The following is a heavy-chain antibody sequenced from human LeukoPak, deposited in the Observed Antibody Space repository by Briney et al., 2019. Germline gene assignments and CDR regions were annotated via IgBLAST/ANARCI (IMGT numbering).Heavy chain of an antibody. CDR3: AIRPSCSSNSCYRDRPFDY. CDR1: GHSFISLH. D-gene: IGHD2-2*01. Sequence: GASVKVTRKAFGHSFISLHQRWVPRATGQGLEWMVCMNPNSGNTGYALKFQGRVTITRNTSISTAYMELNSLRSEDTSVYYCAIRPSCSSNSCYRDRPFDYWGQGTLVTVSS. CDR2: MNPNSGNT. J-gene: IGHJ4*02. V-gene: IGHV1-8*03.